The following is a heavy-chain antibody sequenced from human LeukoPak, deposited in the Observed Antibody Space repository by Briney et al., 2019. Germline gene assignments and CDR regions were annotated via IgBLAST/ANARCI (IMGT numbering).Heavy chain of an antibody. CDR1: GYTFTGYY. CDR3: ARGYCSSTSCYLDYYYYYMDV. Sequence: ASVKVSCKASGYTFTGYYMHWVRQAPGQGLELMGWINPNSGGTNYAQKFQGRVTMTRDTSISTAYMELSRLRSDDTAVYYCARGYCSSTSCYLDYYYYYMDVWGKGTTVTVSS. D-gene: IGHD2-2*01. J-gene: IGHJ6*03. CDR2: INPNSGGT. V-gene: IGHV1-2*02.